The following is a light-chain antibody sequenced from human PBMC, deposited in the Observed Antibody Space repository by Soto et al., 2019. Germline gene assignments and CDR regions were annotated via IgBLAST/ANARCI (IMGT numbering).Light chain of an antibody. CDR3: LQYNVYPLS. V-gene: IGKV1-5*03. J-gene: IGKJ4*01. Sequence: DIQMTQSPSTLSASVGDRVTITCRAGQNINGWLAWYQQRPGKAPNLLIHKASILVVGVPSRFSGSASGTEFTLTISSLQPDDFAFYFCLQYNVYPLSFGGGTKVEIK. CDR1: QNINGW. CDR2: KAS.